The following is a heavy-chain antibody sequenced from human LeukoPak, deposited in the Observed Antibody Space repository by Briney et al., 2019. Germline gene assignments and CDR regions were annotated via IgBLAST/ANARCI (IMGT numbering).Heavy chain of an antibody. D-gene: IGHD5-18*01. CDR3: AKVWRGYSYGLGAYV. CDR2: ISYDGSNK. V-gene: IGHV3-30*18. Sequence: GGSLRLSCAASGFTFSSYDMHWVRQAPGKGLEWVAVISYDGSNKYYADSVKGRFTISRDNSKNTLYLQMNSLRAEDTAVYYCAKVWRGYSYGLGAYVWGQGTTVTVSS. CDR1: GFTFSSYD. J-gene: IGHJ6*02.